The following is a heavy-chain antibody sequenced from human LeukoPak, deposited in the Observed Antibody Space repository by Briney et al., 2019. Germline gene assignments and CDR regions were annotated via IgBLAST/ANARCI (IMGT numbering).Heavy chain of an antibody. CDR2: INHSGST. Sequence: SETLSLTCTVSGGSISSSSYYWGWIRQPPGKGLEWIGEINHSGSTNYNPSLKSRVTISVDTSKNQFSLKLSSVTAADTAVYYCARQWLVLSAFDIWGQGTMVTVSS. D-gene: IGHD6-19*01. J-gene: IGHJ3*02. CDR1: GGSISSSSYY. V-gene: IGHV4-39*01. CDR3: ARQWLVLSAFDI.